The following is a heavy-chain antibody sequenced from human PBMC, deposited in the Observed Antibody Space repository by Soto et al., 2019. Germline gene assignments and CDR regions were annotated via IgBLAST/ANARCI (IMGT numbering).Heavy chain of an antibody. D-gene: IGHD3-9*01. CDR2: IAYSGDT. CDR1: GGSIISADSY. J-gene: IGHJ5*02. V-gene: IGHV4-31*11. Sequence: KTSETLSLTCAVSGGSIISADSYWFWIRKHPGKGLEWIGYIAYSGDTYYNPSRRSRVTISADTSGNKFSLTLKSGSAAATAVYFCARDFERSAIGPWGQGTSVTVSS. CDR3: ARDFERSAIGP.